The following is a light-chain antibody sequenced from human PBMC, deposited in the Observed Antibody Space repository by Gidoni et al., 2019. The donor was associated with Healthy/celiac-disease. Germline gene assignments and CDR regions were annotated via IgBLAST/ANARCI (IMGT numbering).Light chain of an antibody. CDR1: QDISNY. Sequence: SASVGDRVTITCQASQDISNYLNWYQQKPGKATKLLIYAASNLETGVPSRFSGSGSGTDFTFTISSLQPEDIETYYCQQYDNLPMYTFGQGTKLEIK. CDR2: AAS. CDR3: QQYDNLPMYT. V-gene: IGKV1-33*01. J-gene: IGKJ2*01.